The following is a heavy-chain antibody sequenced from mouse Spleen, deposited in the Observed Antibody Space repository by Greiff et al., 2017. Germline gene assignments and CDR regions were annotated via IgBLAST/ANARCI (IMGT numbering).Heavy chain of an antibody. J-gene: IGHJ4*01. D-gene: IGHD1-1*01. CDR3: ARAVRSYAMDY. Sequence: VQLQQSGAELVRPGTSVKVSCKASGYAFTNYLIEWVKQRPGQGLEWIGVINPGSGGTNYNEKFKGKATLTADKSSSTAYMQLSSLTSDDSAVYFCARAVRSYAMDYWGQGTSVTVSS. V-gene: IGHV1-54*01. CDR2: INPGSGGT. CDR1: GYAFTNYL.